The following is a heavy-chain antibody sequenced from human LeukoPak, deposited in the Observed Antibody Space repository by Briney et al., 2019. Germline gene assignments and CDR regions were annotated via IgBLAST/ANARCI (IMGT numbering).Heavy chain of an antibody. CDR3: ARGAYSSGWYAEVDY. V-gene: IGHV3-66*01. CDR2: IYVDGTT. J-gene: IGHJ4*02. D-gene: IGHD6-19*01. Sequence: GGSLRFSCAVSGFNVNGIFMTWFRQAPGKGLEWVSVIYVDGTTLYSDSVRGRFTVTRDDSGNTLYLQMNSLRAEDTAVYYCARGAYSSGWYAEVDYWGQGTLVTVSS. CDR1: GFNVNGIF.